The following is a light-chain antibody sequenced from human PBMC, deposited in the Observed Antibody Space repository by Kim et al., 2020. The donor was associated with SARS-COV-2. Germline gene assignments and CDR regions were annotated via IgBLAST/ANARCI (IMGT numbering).Light chain of an antibody. CDR2: DAS. Sequence: DIQMTQSPSALSASVGDRVTITCRASQSISSWLAWYQQKPGKAPKLLIYDASTLESGVPSRFSGSGSGTEFTLTITGLQPDDFATYYCQQYNSYLPTFGGGTKVEI. CDR3: QQYNSYLPT. CDR1: QSISSW. J-gene: IGKJ4*01. V-gene: IGKV1-5*01.